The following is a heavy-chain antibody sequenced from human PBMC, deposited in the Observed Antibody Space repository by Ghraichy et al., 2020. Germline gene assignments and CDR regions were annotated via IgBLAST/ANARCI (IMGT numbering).Heavy chain of an antibody. CDR3: ARTNPGLTTALAYYYGMDI. CDR2: IYHSGTT. D-gene: IGHD4-11*01. Sequence: SETLSLTCTVSGGSVTTGTYYWSWIRQPPGKGLEWIGYIYHSGTTHYNSSLTSRVTISIDTSKNQFSLRLTSVTAADTAVYYCARTNPGLTTALAYYYGMDIWGQGTTVTGSS. CDR1: GGSVTTGTYY. V-gene: IGHV4-61*01. J-gene: IGHJ6*02.